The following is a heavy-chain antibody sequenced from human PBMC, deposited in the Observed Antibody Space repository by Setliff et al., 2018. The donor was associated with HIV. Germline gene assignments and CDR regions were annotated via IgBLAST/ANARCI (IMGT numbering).Heavy chain of an antibody. J-gene: IGHJ5*02. CDR2: INPNSGGT. CDR1: GYTFTGYY. D-gene: IGHD5-12*01. V-gene: IGHV1-2*02. CDR3: ARVLRRDGYNKNWFDP. Sequence: ASVKVSCKASGYTFTGYYMHRVRQAPGQGLEWMGWINPNSGGTNYAQKFQGRVTMTRDTSISTAYMELSRLRSDDTAVYYCARVLRRDGYNKNWFDPWGQGTLVTVSS.